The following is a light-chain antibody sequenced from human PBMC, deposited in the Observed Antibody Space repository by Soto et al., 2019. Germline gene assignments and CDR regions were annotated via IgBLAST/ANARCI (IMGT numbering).Light chain of an antibody. V-gene: IGKV3-20*01. CDR1: QSVSSSY. J-gene: IGKJ1*01. CDR3: QQYNSSPRT. CDR2: GAS. Sequence: EIVLTQSPGTLSLSPGEGATLSCRASQSVSSSYIAWYQQRPGQTPSLLIYGASTRATGIPDRFSGSGSGTHFTLTISRLEPGAFAVYYCQQYNSSPRTFGQGTKVDIK.